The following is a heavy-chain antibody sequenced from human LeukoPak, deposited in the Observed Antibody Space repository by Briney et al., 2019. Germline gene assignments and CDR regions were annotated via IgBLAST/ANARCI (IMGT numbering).Heavy chain of an antibody. V-gene: IGHV3-30*02. D-gene: IGHD1-26*01. CDR1: GITFSSYG. J-gene: IGHJ4*02. Sequence: PGGSLRLSCAASGITFSSYGMHWVRQAPGKGLEWVAFIRYDGSNKYYADSVKGRFTISRDNAKNSLYLQMNSLRAEDTAVYYCARDREGIVGATPNFDYWGQGTLVTVSS. CDR2: IRYDGSNK. CDR3: ARDREGIVGATPNFDY.